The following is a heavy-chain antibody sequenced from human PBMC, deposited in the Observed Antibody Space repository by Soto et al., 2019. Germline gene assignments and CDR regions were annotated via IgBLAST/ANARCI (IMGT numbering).Heavy chain of an antibody. CDR3: AASIFYYGMDV. Sequence: ESLKISCKGSGYTFTNYWIGWVRQMPGKGLEWMGIICPGDSDTKYNPSFQGQVTISVDKSITTTYLRWTSLKASDTAIYYCAASIFYYGMDVWGQGTTVTVSS. CDR2: ICPGDSDT. J-gene: IGHJ6*02. V-gene: IGHV5-51*01. CDR1: GYTFTNYW.